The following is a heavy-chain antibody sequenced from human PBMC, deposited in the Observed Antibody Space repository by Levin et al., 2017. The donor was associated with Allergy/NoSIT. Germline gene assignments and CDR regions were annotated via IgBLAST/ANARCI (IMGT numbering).Heavy chain of an antibody. Sequence: GGSLRLSCQGFGYTFTNYWIGWVRQVPGKGLEWTGIIYPNDSHTRYSPSFQGQVTISADKSTNTAYLRWSSLRASDTAMYYCARGSERCSSLSCEYYFDFWGQGTLVTVSS. D-gene: IGHD2-2*01. CDR3: ARGSERCSSLSCEYYFDF. J-gene: IGHJ4*02. CDR2: IYPNDSHT. V-gene: IGHV5-51*01. CDR1: GYTFTNYW.